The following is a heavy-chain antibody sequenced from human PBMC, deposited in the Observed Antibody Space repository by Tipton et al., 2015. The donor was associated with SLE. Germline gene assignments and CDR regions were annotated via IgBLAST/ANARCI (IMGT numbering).Heavy chain of an antibody. D-gene: IGHD4-23*01. CDR1: GGSISSSSYY. CDR2: IYRSGTA. J-gene: IGHJ5*02. Sequence: TLSLTCTVSGGSISSSSYYWGWIRQSPGKGLEWIGSIYRSGTAYYNPSLKSRVTMSVDTSKNQLSLILSSVTVADTAVYYCARHLAVVAPPGFDPWGQGILVTVSS. CDR3: ARHLAVVAPPGFDP. V-gene: IGHV4-39*01.